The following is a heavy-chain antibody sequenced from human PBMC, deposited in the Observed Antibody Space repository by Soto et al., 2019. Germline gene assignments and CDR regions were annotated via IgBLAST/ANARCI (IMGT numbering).Heavy chain of an antibody. CDR1: GFTFSSYG. J-gene: IGHJ4*02. CDR2: ISYDGSNK. Sequence: GGSLRLSCAASGFTFSSYGMHWVRQAPGKGLEWVAVISYDGSNKYYADSVKGRFTISRDNSKNTLYLQMNSLRAEDTAVYYCAKDRDDFWSGYYSLLLYWGQGTLVTVSS. CDR3: AKDRDDFWSGYYSLLLY. V-gene: IGHV3-30*18. D-gene: IGHD3-3*01.